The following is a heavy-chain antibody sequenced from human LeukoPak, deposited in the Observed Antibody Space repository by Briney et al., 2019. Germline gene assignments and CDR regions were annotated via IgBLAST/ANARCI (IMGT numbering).Heavy chain of an antibody. V-gene: IGHV3-21*01. CDR2: ISSSSSSYI. D-gene: IGHD3-22*01. J-gene: IGHJ4*02. CDR1: GFTFSSYS. CDR3: ARDSSYYYDSSGYAHDY. Sequence: PGGSLRLSCAASGFTFSSYSMNWVRQAPGKGLEWVSSISSSSSSYIYYADSVKGRFTISRDNAKNSLYLQMNSLRAEDTAVYYCARDSSYYYDSSGYAHDYWGQGTLVTVSS.